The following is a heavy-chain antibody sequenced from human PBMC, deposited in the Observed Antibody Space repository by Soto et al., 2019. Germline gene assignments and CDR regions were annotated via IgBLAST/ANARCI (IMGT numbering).Heavy chain of an antibody. Sequence: ASVKVSCKASGYTFTTYAMHWVRQAPGQRLEWMGWINAGNGNTKYSQKFQGRVTITRDTSASTAYMELSSLRSEDTAVYFCARGEVVTGTSYDAFDIWGQGTMVTVSS. CDR2: INAGNGNT. J-gene: IGHJ3*02. V-gene: IGHV1-3*01. D-gene: IGHD1-20*01. CDR3: ARGEVVTGTSYDAFDI. CDR1: GYTFTTYA.